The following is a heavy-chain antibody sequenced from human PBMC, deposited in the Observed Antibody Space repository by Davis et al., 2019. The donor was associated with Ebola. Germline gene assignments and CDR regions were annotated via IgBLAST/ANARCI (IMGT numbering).Heavy chain of an antibody. J-gene: IGHJ5*02. Sequence: AASVKVSCKASGYTFTRYGISWVRQAPGQGLEWMEWISAYNGNTNYAQNLQGRVTMTTDTSTSTAYMEVRSLRYDDTAVYYCARAVTMVLPSGWFDPWGQGTLVTVSS. CDR1: GYTFTRYG. V-gene: IGHV1-18*01. CDR2: ISAYNGNT. D-gene: IGHD3-10*01. CDR3: ARAVTMVLPSGWFDP.